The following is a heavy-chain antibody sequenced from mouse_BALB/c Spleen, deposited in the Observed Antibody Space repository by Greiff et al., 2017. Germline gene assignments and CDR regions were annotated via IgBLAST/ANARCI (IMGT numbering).Heavy chain of an antibody. CDR3: ARHGNYRYDEFDY. Sequence: EVKLVESGGGLVKPGGSLKLSCAASGFTFSSYAMSWVRQTPEKRLEWVATISSGGSYTYYPDSVKGRFTISRDNAKNTLYLQMSSLRSEDTAMYYCARHGNYRYDEFDYWGQGTTRTVSS. J-gene: IGHJ2*01. CDR2: ISSGGSYT. V-gene: IGHV5-9-3*01. CDR1: GFTFSSYA. D-gene: IGHD2-14*01.